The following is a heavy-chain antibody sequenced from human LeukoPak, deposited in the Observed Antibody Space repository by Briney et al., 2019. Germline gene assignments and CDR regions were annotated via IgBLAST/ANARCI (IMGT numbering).Heavy chain of an antibody. D-gene: IGHD3-16*02. V-gene: IGHV4-59*11. J-gene: IGHJ4*02. Sequence: SETLSLTCTVSGGSISNHYWSWIRQPPGKGLEWIGYIYYSGSTNYNPSLKSRVTISVDTSKNQFSLKLSSVTAADTAVYYCAREVVSTIDYWGQGTLVTVSS. CDR3: AREVVSTIDY. CDR1: GGSISNHY. CDR2: IYYSGST.